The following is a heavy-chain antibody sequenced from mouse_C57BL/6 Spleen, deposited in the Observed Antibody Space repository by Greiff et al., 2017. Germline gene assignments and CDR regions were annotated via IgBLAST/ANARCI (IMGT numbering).Heavy chain of an antibody. Sequence: EVQRVESGGGLVKPGGSLKLSCAASGFTFSSYAMSWVRQTPEKRLEWVATISDGGSYTYYPDNVKGRFTISRDNAKNNLYLQMSHLKSDDTAMYYCSVEVPTVVAPYFDYWGQGTSLTVSS. CDR2: ISDGGSYT. CDR3: SVEVPTVVAPYFDY. D-gene: IGHD1-1*01. CDR1: GFTFSSYA. J-gene: IGHJ2*02. V-gene: IGHV5-4*01.